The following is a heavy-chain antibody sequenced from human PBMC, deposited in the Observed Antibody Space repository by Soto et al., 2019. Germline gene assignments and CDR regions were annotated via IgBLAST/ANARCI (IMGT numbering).Heavy chain of an antibody. J-gene: IGHJ5*02. Sequence: SQTLSLTCAISGDSVSSNSAAWNWIRRSPSRGLEWLGRTYYRSKWYNDYAVSVKSRITINPDTSKNQFSLQLNSVTPEDTAVYYCARDLAVRGFGELTNWFDPWGQGTLVTVSS. CDR2: TYYRSKWYN. CDR1: GDSVSSNSAA. D-gene: IGHD3-10*01. CDR3: ARDLAVRGFGELTNWFDP. V-gene: IGHV6-1*01.